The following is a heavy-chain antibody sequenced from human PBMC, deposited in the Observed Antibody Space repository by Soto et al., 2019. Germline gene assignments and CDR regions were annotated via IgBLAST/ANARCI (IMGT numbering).Heavy chain of an antibody. Sequence: AASVKVSCKASGYTFTSYDINWVRQATGQGLEWMGWMNPNSGNTGYAQKFQGRVTMTRNTSISTAYMELSSLRSEDMAVYYCARRSHSVYYYYGMDVWGQGTTVTVSS. CDR1: GYTFTSYD. D-gene: IGHD2-21*01. J-gene: IGHJ6*02. V-gene: IGHV1-8*01. CDR2: MNPNSGNT. CDR3: ARRSHSVYYYYGMDV.